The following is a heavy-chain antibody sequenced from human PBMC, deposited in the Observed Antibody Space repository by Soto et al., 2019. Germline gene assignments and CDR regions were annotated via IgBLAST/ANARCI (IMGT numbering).Heavy chain of an antibody. CDR1: GGSFSGYY. J-gene: IGHJ5*02. D-gene: IGHD2-2*01. Sequence: SETLSLTCAVYGGSFSGYYWSWIRQPPGKGLEWIGEINHSGSTNYNPSLKSRVTISVDTSKNQFPLKLSSVTAADTAVYYCARGNHLVVVPAAKLFDPWGQGTLVTVS. CDR2: INHSGST. CDR3: ARGNHLVVVPAAKLFDP. V-gene: IGHV4-34*01.